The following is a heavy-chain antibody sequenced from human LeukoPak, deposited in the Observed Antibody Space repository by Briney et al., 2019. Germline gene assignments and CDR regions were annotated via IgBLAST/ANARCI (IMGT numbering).Heavy chain of an antibody. J-gene: IGHJ3*02. Sequence: ASVKVSCXASGYTFTSYGISWVRQARGQGLEWMGWISAYNGNTNYAQKLQGRVTMTEDTSTDTAYMELSSLRSEDTAVYYCATISDFWSKPHDAFDIWGQGTMVSVSS. CDR1: GYTFTSYG. CDR3: ATISDFWSKPHDAFDI. D-gene: IGHD3-3*01. CDR2: ISAYNGNT. V-gene: IGHV1-18*01.